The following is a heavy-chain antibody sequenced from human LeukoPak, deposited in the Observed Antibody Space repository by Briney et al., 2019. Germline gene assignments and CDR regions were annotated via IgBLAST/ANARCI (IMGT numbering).Heavy chain of an antibody. CDR2: IYPGDSDT. CDR1: GYSFTNHW. CDR3: ARLPQWGGTYHFDY. V-gene: IGHV5-51*01. J-gene: IGHJ4*02. Sequence: GESLKISCKGSGYSFTNHWIGWVRQMPGKGLEWMGIIYPGDSDTRYSPSFQGHVTISADKSISTAYLQWSSPKASDTAMYYCARLPQWGGTYHFDYWGQGTLLTVSS. D-gene: IGHD1-26*01.